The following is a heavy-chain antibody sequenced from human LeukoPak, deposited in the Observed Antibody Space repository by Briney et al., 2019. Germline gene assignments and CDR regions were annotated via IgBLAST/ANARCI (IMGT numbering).Heavy chain of an antibody. J-gene: IGHJ6*02. V-gene: IGHV1-69*13. D-gene: IGHD6-19*01. CDR2: IIPIFGSA. Sequence: ASVTVSCKASGGTFSSYAISWVRQAPGQGLEWTGGIIPIFGSANYAQKVQGRVTITADESTSTAYTELSSLRSEDTAVYYCARVMGSSGYYYYGMDVWGQGTTVTVSS. CDR3: ARVMGSSGYYYYGMDV. CDR1: GGTFSSYA.